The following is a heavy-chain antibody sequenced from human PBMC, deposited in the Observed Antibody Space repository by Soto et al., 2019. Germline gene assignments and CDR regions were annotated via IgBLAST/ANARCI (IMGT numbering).Heavy chain of an antibody. D-gene: IGHD7-27*01. J-gene: IGHJ5*02. CDR1: GDSISNLDYF. CDR2: IYKSATT. V-gene: IGHV4-30-4*01. CDR3: ARGRYCLTGTCFPNWFDT. Sequence: SETLSLTCSVSGDSISNLDYFWAWIRPPPGQALEYIGYIYKSATTYYNPSFESRVAISVDTSKSQFSLNVTSVTAADTAVYFCARGRYCLTGTCFPNWFDTWGQGALVTVSS.